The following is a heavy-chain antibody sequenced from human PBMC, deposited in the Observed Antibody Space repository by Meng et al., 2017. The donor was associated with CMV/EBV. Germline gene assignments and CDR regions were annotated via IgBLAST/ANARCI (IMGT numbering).Heavy chain of an antibody. D-gene: IGHD3-16*01. J-gene: IGHJ5*02. CDR2: FDPEDGET. CDR3: ARDPGGKSWFDP. V-gene: IGHV1-24*01. CDR1: GYTLTELS. Sequence: ASVKVSCKVSGYTLTELSMHWVRQAPGKGLEWMGGFDPEDGETIYAQKFQGRVTMTEDTSTDTAYMELRSLRSDDTAVYYCARDPGGKSWFDPWGQGTLVTVSS.